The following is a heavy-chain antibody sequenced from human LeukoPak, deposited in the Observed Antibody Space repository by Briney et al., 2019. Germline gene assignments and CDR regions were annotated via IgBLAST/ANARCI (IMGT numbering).Heavy chain of an antibody. Sequence: PGGSLRLSCAASVFTFSGYAMTWVRQAPGKGLEWISAISGSAYSTSYADSVKGRFTISRDNSKNTLYLQMNSLRAEDTAIYYCARNTSGFKLGDAFDIWGQGTMVTVSS. CDR2: ISGSAYST. D-gene: IGHD3-22*01. CDR1: VFTFSGYA. V-gene: IGHV3-23*01. J-gene: IGHJ3*02. CDR3: ARNTSGFKLGDAFDI.